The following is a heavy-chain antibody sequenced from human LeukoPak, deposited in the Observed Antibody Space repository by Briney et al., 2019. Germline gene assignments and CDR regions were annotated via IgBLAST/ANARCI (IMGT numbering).Heavy chain of an antibody. D-gene: IGHD4-17*01. J-gene: IGHJ4*02. Sequence: GGSLRLSCAASGFTFSSYGIHWVRQAPGKGLEWVAFIRYDGSNKYHADSVKGRFTISRDNSKNTVYLQMNSLRAEDTAVYYCARSYDYGDYEGGYYFDYWGQGTLVTVSS. CDR3: ARSYDYGDYEGGYYFDY. CDR2: IRYDGSNK. CDR1: GFTFSSYG. V-gene: IGHV3-30*02.